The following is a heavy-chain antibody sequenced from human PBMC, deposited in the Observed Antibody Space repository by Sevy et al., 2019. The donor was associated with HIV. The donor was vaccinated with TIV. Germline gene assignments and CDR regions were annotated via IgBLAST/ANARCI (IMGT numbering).Heavy chain of an antibody. J-gene: IGHJ4*01. Sequence: SETLSLTCTVSGDSISSNNFYWGWVRQPPEKGLEWIGSIYYTGSTYYNPSLKSRVSISVDTSKNQFSLKLTSVTAADTAVYYCAREAVALDYWGQGTLVTVSS. CDR1: GDSISSNNFY. V-gene: IGHV4-39*02. CDR3: AREAVALDY. D-gene: IGHD6-19*01. CDR2: IYYTGST.